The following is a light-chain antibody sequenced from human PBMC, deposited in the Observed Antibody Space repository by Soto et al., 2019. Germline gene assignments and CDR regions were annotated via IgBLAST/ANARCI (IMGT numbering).Light chain of an antibody. CDR2: EVA. J-gene: IGLJ2*01. Sequence: QSALTQPASVSGSPGQSITISCTGTSTDPATYDLVSWYQQHPGKAPQLIIYEVAKQPSGVSARFSGSQSGDTASLTISGLQAADEAYYYCCSRLFGGGTKLTVL. CDR3: CSRL. V-gene: IGLV2-23*02. CDR1: STDPATYDL.